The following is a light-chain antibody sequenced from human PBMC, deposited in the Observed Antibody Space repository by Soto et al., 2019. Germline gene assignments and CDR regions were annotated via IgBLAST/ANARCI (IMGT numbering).Light chain of an antibody. J-gene: IGLJ1*01. CDR2: EAS. V-gene: IGLV2-14*01. Sequence: QSALTQPASVSGSPGQSITISCTGTSSDVGGYNYVSWYQQHPAKAPKLMTYEASNRPSGVSNRFSGSKSGNTASLTISGLQAEDEADYYCSSYTSSSTYYVFGTGTKVTVV. CDR3: SSYTSSSTYYV. CDR1: SSDVGGYNY.